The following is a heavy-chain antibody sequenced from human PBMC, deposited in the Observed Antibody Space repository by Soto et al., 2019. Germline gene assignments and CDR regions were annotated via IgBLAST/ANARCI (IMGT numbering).Heavy chain of an antibody. CDR1: GYTFTGFY. V-gene: IGHV1-2*04. J-gene: IGHJ4*02. D-gene: IGHD4-17*01. CDR2: INPNSGGT. CDR3: ATSRGSDSGYYPFDY. Sequence: QVQLVQSGAEVKKPGASVKVSCKASGYTFTGFYIHWVRQAPGQGLEWLGWINPNSGGTNYAQMFQGWVTMTRDTSINTDYMELSRLRPDDTAVYYCATSRGSDSGYYPFDYWGQGTLVTGSS.